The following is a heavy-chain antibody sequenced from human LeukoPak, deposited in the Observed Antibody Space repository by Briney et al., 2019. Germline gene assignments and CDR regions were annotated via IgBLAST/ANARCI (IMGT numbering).Heavy chain of an antibody. Sequence: GGSLRLSCAASGFTVSSNYMSWVRQAPGKGLEWVSSISSSSSYIYYADSVKGRFTISRDNAKNSLYLQMNSLRAEDTAVYYCARDSDCSSTSCYSYWGQGTLVTVSS. CDR3: ARDSDCSSTSCYSY. CDR1: GFTVSSNY. D-gene: IGHD2-2*01. V-gene: IGHV3-21*01. CDR2: ISSSSSYI. J-gene: IGHJ4*02.